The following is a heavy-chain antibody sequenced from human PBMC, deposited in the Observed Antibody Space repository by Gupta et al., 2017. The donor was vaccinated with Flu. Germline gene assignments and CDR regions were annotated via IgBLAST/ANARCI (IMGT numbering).Heavy chain of an antibody. CDR1: GFAFRHSP. D-gene: IGHD2-21*02. CDR2: IDGGGNAR. J-gene: IGHJ4*02. V-gene: IGHV3-48*02. CDR3: ATSLTLLDH. Sequence: EVQFVESGGGLVQRGGSLRLSCAASGFAFRHSPMNWVRQAPGKGLEWISYIDGGGNARYYADSVKGRFTVSRDNVESSLYLQMTGLRDEDSAMYYCATSLTLLDHWGQGTLVTVSS.